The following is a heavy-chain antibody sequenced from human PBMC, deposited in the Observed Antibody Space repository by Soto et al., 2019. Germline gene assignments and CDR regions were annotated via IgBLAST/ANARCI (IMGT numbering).Heavy chain of an antibody. D-gene: IGHD3-10*01. V-gene: IGHV1-69*12. J-gene: IGHJ6*02. CDR3: ALPYGSGSNYYYYGMDV. Sequence: QVQLVQSGAEVKKPGSSVKVSCKASGGTFSSYAISWVRQAPGQGLEWMGGIIPIFGTADYAQKFQGRVTIPADESTSTAYMELGSLRSEDTAVYYCALPYGSGSNYYYYGMDVWGQGTTVTVSS. CDR1: GGTFSSYA. CDR2: IIPIFGTA.